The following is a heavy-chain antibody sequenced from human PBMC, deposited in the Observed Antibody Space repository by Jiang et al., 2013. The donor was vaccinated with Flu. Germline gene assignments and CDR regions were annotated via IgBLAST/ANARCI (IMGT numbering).Heavy chain of an antibody. V-gene: IGHV3-48*03. J-gene: IGHJ4*02. CDR3: ARSREKTSFDY. Sequence: EVQLLESGGGLVQPGGSLRLSCAASGFTFSSYEMNWVRQAPGKGLEWVSYISSSGSTIYYADSVKGRFTISRDNAKNSLYLQMNSLRAEDTAVYYCARSREKTSFDYWGQGTLVTVSS. CDR1: GFTFSSYE. CDR2: ISSSGSTI.